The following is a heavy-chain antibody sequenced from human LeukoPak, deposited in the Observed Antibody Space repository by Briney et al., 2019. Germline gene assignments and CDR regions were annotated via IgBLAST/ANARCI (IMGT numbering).Heavy chain of an antibody. CDR2: IIPIFGTA. Sequence: SVKVSCKASGYTFNTYGITWVRQAPGQGLEWMGGIIPIFGTANYAQKFQGRVTITADESTSTAYMELSSLRSEDTAVYYCARATNAEMVRGAAAGLGYWGQGTLVTVSS. D-gene: IGHD3-10*01. J-gene: IGHJ4*02. CDR3: ARATNAEMVRGAAAGLGY. CDR1: GYTFNTYG. V-gene: IGHV1-69*13.